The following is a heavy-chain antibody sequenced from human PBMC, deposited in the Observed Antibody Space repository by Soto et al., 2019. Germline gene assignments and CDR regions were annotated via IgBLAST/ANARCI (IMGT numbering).Heavy chain of an antibody. D-gene: IGHD5-18*01. CDR3: AKDGIQLWPRYYFDF. J-gene: IGHJ4*02. CDR2: INPTSGST. V-gene: IGHV1-46*01. CDR1: GYSFTNYS. Sequence: HVQLVQSEAEVKKPGASVQVSCKASGYSFTNYSMHWVRQVPGQGPEWMGKINPTSGSTSYAQKFKDKVTMTRDMSSNKLYIQLSSLTSEDTDVYYCAKDGIQLWPRYYFDFWGQGTLVIVSS.